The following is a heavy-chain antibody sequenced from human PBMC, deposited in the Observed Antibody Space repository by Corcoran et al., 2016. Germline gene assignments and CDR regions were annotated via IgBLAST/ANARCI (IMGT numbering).Heavy chain of an antibody. D-gene: IGHD4-17*01. J-gene: IGHJ4*02. CDR1: GGSISSSSYY. CDR2: IYYSGST. Sequence: QLQLQESGPGLVKPSETLSLTCTVSGGSISSSSYYWGWIRQPPGKGLEWIGSIYYSGSTYYNPSLKSRVTISVDTSKNQFSLKLSSVTAADTAVYYCATQRNGDYVFDYWGQGTLVTVSS. CDR3: ATQRNGDYVFDY. V-gene: IGHV4-39*01.